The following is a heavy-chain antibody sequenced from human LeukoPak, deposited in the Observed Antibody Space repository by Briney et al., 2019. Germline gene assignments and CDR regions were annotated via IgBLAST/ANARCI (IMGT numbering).Heavy chain of an antibody. CDR3: ARGRIRSARTTPQTRDLRISAFDI. CDR1: GGSISSSSYY. D-gene: IGHD1-1*01. J-gene: IGHJ3*02. Sequence: KPSETLSLTCTVSGGSISSSSYYWGWIRQPPGKGLEWIGSIYYSGSTYYNPSLKSRVTISVDTSKNQFSLKLSSVTAADTAVYYCARGRIRSARTTPQTRDLRISAFDIWGQGTMVTVSS. CDR2: IYYSGST. V-gene: IGHV4-39*01.